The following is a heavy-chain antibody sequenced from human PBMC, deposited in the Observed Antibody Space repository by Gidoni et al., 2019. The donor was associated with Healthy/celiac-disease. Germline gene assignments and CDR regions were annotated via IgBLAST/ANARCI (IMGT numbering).Heavy chain of an antibody. CDR1: GFTFSGSA. CDR2: IRSKANSYAT. V-gene: IGHV3-73*02. Sequence: EVQLVESGGGLVQTGGSLKLSCAASGFTFSGSAMHWVRQASGKGLEWVGRIRSKANSYATAYAASVKGRFTISRDDSKNTAYLQMNSLKTEDTAVYYCTRPHDTEGRDVWGQGTTVTVSS. J-gene: IGHJ6*02. CDR3: TRPHDTEGRDV. D-gene: IGHD5-18*01.